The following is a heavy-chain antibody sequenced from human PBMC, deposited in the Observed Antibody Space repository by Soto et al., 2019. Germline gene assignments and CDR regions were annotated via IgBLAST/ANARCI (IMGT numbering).Heavy chain of an antibody. J-gene: IGHJ4*02. CDR2: FIPIFGTA. CDR1: GGTFSSYA. Sequence: QVQLVQSGAEVKKPGSSVKVSCKASGGTFSSYAISWVRQAPGQGLEWMGGFIPIFGTANYAQKFQGRVTSTADESTSTAYMELSSLRSENTALEYCARGSTWPPDNFDHWGQGTMDTVS. CDR3: ARGSTWPPDNFDH. V-gene: IGHV1-69*12.